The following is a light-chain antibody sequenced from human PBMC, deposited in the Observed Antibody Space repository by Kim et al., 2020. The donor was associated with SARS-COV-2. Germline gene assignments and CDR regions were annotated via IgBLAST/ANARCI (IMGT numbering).Light chain of an antibody. V-gene: IGLV9-49*01. Sequence: QPVLTQPPSASASLGASVTLTCTLSSGFSNYKVDWYQQRPGKGPRFVMRVGTGGIVGSKGDGIPDRFSVLGSGLNRYLTINNIQEEDESDYHCGADHASGSNFALVFGGGTKLTVL. CDR2: VGTGGIVG. J-gene: IGLJ3*02. CDR3: GADHASGSNFALV. CDR1: SGFSNYK.